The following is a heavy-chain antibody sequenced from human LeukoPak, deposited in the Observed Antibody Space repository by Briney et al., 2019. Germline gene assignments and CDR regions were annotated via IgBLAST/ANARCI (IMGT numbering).Heavy chain of an antibody. D-gene: IGHD5-18*01. CDR2: MNPNSGNT. Sequence: ASVKVSCKASGYTFTSCDINWVRQATGQGLEWMGWMNPNSGNTGYAQKFQGRVTITRNTSISTAYMELSSLRSEDTAVYYCARVSGSYGPDDAFDIWGQGTMVTVSS. CDR3: ARVSGSYGPDDAFDI. J-gene: IGHJ3*02. V-gene: IGHV1-8*03. CDR1: GYTFTSCD.